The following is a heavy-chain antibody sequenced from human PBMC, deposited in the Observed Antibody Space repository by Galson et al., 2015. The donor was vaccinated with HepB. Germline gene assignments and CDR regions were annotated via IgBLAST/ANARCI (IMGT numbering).Heavy chain of an antibody. Sequence: SLRLSCAASGFTFSSYGMHWVRQAPGKGLEWVAVISYDGSNKYYADSVKGRFTISRDNSKNTPYLQMNSLRVDDTAVYYCARGYFWGQGTLVTVSS. CDR3: ARGYF. CDR2: ISYDGSNK. CDR1: GFTFSSYG. V-gene: IGHV3-30*03. D-gene: IGHD2-21*01. J-gene: IGHJ4*02.